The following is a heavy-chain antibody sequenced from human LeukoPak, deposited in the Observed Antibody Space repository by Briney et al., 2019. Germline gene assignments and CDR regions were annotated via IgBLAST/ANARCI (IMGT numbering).Heavy chain of an antibody. CDR2: IYYSGST. D-gene: IGHD2-2*01. CDR3: ARGASGLYRSSTSCYGGNWFDP. J-gene: IGHJ5*02. CDR1: GGSISSGDYY. V-gene: IGHV4-30-4*01. Sequence: SETLSLTCTVSGGSISSGDYYWSWIRQPPGKGLEWIGYIYYSGSTYYNPSLKSRVTISVDTSKNQFSLKLSSVTAADTAVYYCARGASGLYRSSTSCYGGNWFDPWGQGTLVTVSS.